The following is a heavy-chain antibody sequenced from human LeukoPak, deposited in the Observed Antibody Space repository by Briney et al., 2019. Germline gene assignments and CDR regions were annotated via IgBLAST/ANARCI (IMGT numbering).Heavy chain of an antibody. J-gene: IGHJ3*02. CDR3: ARARDHSPGIAVAWDAFDI. D-gene: IGHD6-19*01. CDR2: IIPIFGTA. CDR1: GGTFSSYA. V-gene: IGHV1-69*06. Sequence: GASVKVSCKASGGTFSSYAISWVRQAPGQGLEWMGGIIPIFGTANYAQKFQGRVTITADKSTSTAYMELSSLRSEDTAVYYCARARDHSPGIAVAWDAFDIWGQGTMVTVSS.